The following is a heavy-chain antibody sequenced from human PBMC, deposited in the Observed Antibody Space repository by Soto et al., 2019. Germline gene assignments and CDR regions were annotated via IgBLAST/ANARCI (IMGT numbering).Heavy chain of an antibody. V-gene: IGHV1-2*02. D-gene: IGHD3-22*01. CDR2: INPNSGGT. CDR3: ARAWGQDYYDSSGCLYYLDY. J-gene: IGHJ4*02. Sequence: QVQLVQSGAEVKKQGASVKVSCKASGYTFTGYYMHWVRQAPGQGLEWMGWINPNSGGTNYAQKFKGRVTMTRDTSISTAYMELSRLRSDDTVVYYCARAWGQDYYDSSGCLYYLDYLGQGTQVTVSS. CDR1: GYTFTGYY.